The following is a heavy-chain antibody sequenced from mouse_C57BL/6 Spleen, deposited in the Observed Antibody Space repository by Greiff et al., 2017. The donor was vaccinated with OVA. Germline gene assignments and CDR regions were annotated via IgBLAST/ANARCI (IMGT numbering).Heavy chain of an antibody. J-gene: IGHJ2*01. Sequence: VQLQQPGAELVKPGASVKLSCKASGYTFTSYWMQWVKQRPGQGLEWIGEIDPSDSYTNYNQKFKGKATLTVDTSSSTAYMQLSSLTSEDSAVYYCALITTVGEGYWGQGTTLTVSS. D-gene: IGHD1-1*01. CDR2: IDPSDSYT. V-gene: IGHV1-50*01. CDR1: GYTFTSYW. CDR3: ALITTVGEGY.